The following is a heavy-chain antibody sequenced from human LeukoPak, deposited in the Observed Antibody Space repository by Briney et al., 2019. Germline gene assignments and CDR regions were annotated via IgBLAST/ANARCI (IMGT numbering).Heavy chain of an antibody. CDR1: GFTFSGSA. CDR3: AKGPQLYTGYHPDY. V-gene: IGHV3-23*01. Sequence: PGGSLSLSCAASGFTFSGSAMTWVRQAPGKGLQWVSTITGSDDKTYYADSVKGRFTISRDFSKNMVHLHMNSLRVEDTAIYYCAKGPQLYTGYHPDYWGQGTLVTVSS. CDR2: ITGSDDKT. J-gene: IGHJ4*02. D-gene: IGHD5-18*01.